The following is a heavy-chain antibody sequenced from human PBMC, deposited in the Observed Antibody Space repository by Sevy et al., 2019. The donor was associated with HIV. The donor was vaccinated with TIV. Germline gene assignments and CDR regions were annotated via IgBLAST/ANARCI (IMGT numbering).Heavy chain of an antibody. V-gene: IGHV3-49*03. CDR2: IRGKAFGGTT. CDR1: VFSFGEYA. D-gene: IGHD2-15*01. J-gene: IGHJ4*02. Sequence: GGSLRLSCSASVFSFGEYAMSWFRQAPGKGLEWVAFIRGKAFGGTTEYAASVKGRFTISRDDSKSIAYLQMISLKTEDTAVYYCSREAGVVVVVAANQFDYWGQGTLVTVSS. CDR3: SREAGVVVVVAANQFDY.